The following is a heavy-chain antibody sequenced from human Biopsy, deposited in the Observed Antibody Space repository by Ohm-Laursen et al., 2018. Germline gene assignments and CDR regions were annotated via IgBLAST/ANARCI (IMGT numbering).Heavy chain of an antibody. D-gene: IGHD3-10*01. CDR2: ISYDGSYK. V-gene: IGHV3-30*18. J-gene: IGHJ4*02. CDR1: GVTLSGYA. Sequence: SLRLSCAASGVTLSGYAMNWVRQAPGKGLEWVALISYDGSYKNYGDSVKGRFTISRDNSKNTLYLQMNSLRPEDTAVYYCAKQEGVAYGDIDYWGQGTLVTVSS. CDR3: AKQEGVAYGDIDY.